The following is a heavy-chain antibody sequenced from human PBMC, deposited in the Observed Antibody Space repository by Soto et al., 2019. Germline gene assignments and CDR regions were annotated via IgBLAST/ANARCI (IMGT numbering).Heavy chain of an antibody. CDR3: ARQRGHYDSSGLDH. CDR2: ISTGGSTI. D-gene: IGHD3-22*01. V-gene: IGHV3-11*01. Sequence: PGGSLRLSCAASGFIFSDYYMTWIRQAPGKGLEWISYISTGGSTISYTDSVKGRFTISRDNAKDALYLQMNSLRAEDTAVYYCARQRGHYDSSGLDHWGQGTLVTVSS. J-gene: IGHJ4*02. CDR1: GFIFSDYY.